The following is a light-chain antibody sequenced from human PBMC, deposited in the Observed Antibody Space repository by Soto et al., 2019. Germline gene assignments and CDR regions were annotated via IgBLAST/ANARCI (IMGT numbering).Light chain of an antibody. CDR3: QRYNDVPRT. V-gene: IGKV1-27*01. J-gene: IGKJ1*01. CDR1: QGISKY. Sequence: IQMTQSPSSRAASVGGGVTITFLASQGISKYLAWYQQKPGKVPKLLISAASTLRSGVPSRFSGSGFGTEFTLTISSLQPEDVATYYCQRYNDVPRTFGQGTKVDIK. CDR2: AAS.